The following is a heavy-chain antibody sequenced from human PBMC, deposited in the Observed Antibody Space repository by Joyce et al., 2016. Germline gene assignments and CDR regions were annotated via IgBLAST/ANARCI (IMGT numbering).Heavy chain of an antibody. Sequence: QLQLKESGPGLVTPSETLSLTCTVSGGSIDDSSSYWGWLRQSPGKVLELIGPVHRRGTSDYGASIKSRVTVSTELSKNQFSLGLTSVNAADTAIYYCARQAVTGPEIDFWGQGTLVTVS. J-gene: IGHJ4*02. CDR3: ARQAVTGPEIDF. CDR1: GGSIDDSSSY. V-gene: IGHV4-39*01. D-gene: IGHD6-19*01. CDR2: VHRRGTS.